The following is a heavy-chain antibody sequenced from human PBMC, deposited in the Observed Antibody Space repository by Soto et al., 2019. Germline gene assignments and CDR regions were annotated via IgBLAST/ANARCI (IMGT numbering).Heavy chain of an antibody. D-gene: IGHD2-15*01. CDR2: ISGSGGST. J-gene: IGHJ4*02. V-gene: IGHV3-23*01. CDR1: GFTFSSYA. Sequence: GGSLRLSCAASGFTFSSYAMSWVRQAPGKGLEWVSAISGSGGSTYYADSVKGRFTISRDNSKNTLYLQMNSLRAEDTAVYYCAKANAARTGPNIVVVVAAARALDYWGQGTLVTVSS. CDR3: AKANAARTGPNIVVVVAAARALDY.